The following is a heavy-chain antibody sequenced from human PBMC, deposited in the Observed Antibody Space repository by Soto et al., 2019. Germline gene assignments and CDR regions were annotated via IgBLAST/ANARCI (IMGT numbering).Heavy chain of an antibody. CDR3: EKDGFIRLWFY. CDR1: GFTFANYA. CDR2: VSAGGDNT. Sequence: GGSLRLSCTASGFTFANYAMHWVRQAPGKGLEWVSRVSAGGDNTDYADAVKGRFTISRDNSKNTLYLQMNSLRAEDTAVYYCEKDGFIRLWFYCGQVYLVTVSA. D-gene: IGHD3-10*01. J-gene: IGHJ4*02. V-gene: IGHV3-23*01.